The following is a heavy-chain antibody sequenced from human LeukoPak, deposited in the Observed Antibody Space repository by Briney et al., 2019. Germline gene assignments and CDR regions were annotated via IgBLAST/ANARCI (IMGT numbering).Heavy chain of an antibody. CDR1: GFTVNSNY. CDR2: IYSGGSA. V-gene: IGHV3-53*01. Sequence: GGSLRLSCAASGFTVNSNYMSWVRQAPGKGLEWVSVIYSGGSAYYADSAKGRFTISRDNSKNTLYLQKNSLGADDTAIYYCTGYGLDYWGQGTLVTVSS. J-gene: IGHJ4*02. D-gene: IGHD5-18*01. CDR3: TGYGLDY.